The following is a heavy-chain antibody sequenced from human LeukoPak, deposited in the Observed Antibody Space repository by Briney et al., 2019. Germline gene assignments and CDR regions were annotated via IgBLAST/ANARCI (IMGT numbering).Heavy chain of an antibody. Sequence: SETLSLTCTVSGGSISTTNYYWVWVRQPPGKGLEWIASVNYSGRTYYKSSLKSRVSISGDTSKNQFSLRLSSVTAADTSVYYCARLRHSGGNPFDSWGQGTLVTVSS. D-gene: IGHD3-10*01. CDR3: ARLRHSGGNPFDS. CDR1: GGSISTTNYY. J-gene: IGHJ4*02. V-gene: IGHV4-39*01. CDR2: VNYSGRT.